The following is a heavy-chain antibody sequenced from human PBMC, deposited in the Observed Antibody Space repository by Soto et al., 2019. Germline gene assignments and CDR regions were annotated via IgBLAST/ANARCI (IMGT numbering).Heavy chain of an antibody. J-gene: IGHJ4*02. CDR3: ARGTTVETGNY. CDR1: GYTFTSYY. D-gene: IGHD4-17*01. CDR2: INPTSST. V-gene: IGHV1-46*01. Sequence: ASVKVSCKASGYTFTSYYMHWVRQAPGQGLEWMGIINPTSSTSYAQKFQGRVTMTRDTSTSTVYMELSSLRSEDTAVYYCARGTTVETGNYWGQGTLVTVSS.